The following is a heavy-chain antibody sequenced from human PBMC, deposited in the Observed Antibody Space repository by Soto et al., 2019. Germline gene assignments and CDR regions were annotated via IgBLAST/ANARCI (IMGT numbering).Heavy chain of an antibody. Sequence: SVKVSCKXSGGTFSSYAISWVRQAPGQGLEWMGGIISIFGSANYAQKFQGRVTITADESTSTAYMELSSLRSEDTAVYYGARGKWNYAGDFDYWGQGTLVTVSS. CDR2: IISIFGSA. D-gene: IGHD1-7*01. V-gene: IGHV1-69*13. J-gene: IGHJ4*02. CDR3: ARGKWNYAGDFDY. CDR1: GGTFSSYA.